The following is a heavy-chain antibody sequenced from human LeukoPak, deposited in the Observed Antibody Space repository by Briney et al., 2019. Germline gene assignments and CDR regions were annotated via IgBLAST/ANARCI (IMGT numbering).Heavy chain of an antibody. D-gene: IGHD3-16*01. Sequence: GGSLRLSCAASGITVSSNYLSWVRQAPGKGLEWVSIIYSGGSTYYADSVKGRFTISRDNSKNTLYLQMNSLRAEDTAVYYCARDRAVIRSDYYYYGMDVWGQGTTVTVTS. J-gene: IGHJ6*02. CDR3: ARDRAVIRSDYYYYGMDV. V-gene: IGHV3-53*01. CDR1: GITVSSNY. CDR2: IYSGGST.